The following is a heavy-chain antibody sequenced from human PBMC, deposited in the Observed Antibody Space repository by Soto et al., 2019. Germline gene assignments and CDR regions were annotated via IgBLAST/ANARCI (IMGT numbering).Heavy chain of an antibody. CDR3: AREKGRIQLWLKYYYYYGMDV. CDR1: GFTFSSYG. J-gene: IGHJ6*02. Sequence: GGSLRLSCAASGFTFSSYGMHWVRQAPGKGLEWVAVISYDGSNKYYADSVKGRFTISRDNSKNTLYLQMNSLRAEDTAVYYSAREKGRIQLWLKYYYYYGMDVWGQGTTVTVSS. CDR2: ISYDGSNK. D-gene: IGHD5-18*01. V-gene: IGHV3-30*03.